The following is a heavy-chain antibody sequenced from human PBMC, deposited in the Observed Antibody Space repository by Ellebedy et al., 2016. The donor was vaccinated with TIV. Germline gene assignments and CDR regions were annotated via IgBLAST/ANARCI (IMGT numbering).Heavy chain of an antibody. J-gene: IGHJ6*02. D-gene: IGHD3-10*01. V-gene: IGHV4-61*01. CDR3: ARHHHVDSGHYGLDV. Sequence: MPSETLSLTCTVSGGSVSSGNYYWSWIRQPPGKGLEWIGYIYYSGSTNYNPSLESRVTMSLDTSKNQFSLKLTSVTAADTAVYFCARHHHVDSGHYGLDVWGQGTTVSVS. CDR2: IYYSGST. CDR1: GGSVSSGNYY.